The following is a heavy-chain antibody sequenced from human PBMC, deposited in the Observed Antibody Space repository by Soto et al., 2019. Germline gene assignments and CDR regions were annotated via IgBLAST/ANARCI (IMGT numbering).Heavy chain of an antibody. CDR2: ISSRSYTI. V-gene: IGHV3-48*02. Sequence: EVQLVESGGGLVQPGGSVRLSCAASGFSFSTYSMNWVRQAPGKGLEWVSYISSRSYTIYYVDSVKGRFTISRDNAKNSLYLQMNSLRDEDMAVYYCARGGSSSDNGMDVWGQGTTVTVSS. D-gene: IGHD6-6*01. J-gene: IGHJ6*02. CDR1: GFSFSTYS. CDR3: ARGGSSSDNGMDV.